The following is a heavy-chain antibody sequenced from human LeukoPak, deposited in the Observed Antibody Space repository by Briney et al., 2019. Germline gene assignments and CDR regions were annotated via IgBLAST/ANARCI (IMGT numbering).Heavy chain of an antibody. Sequence: SVRVSCKASGGTFRTYGMSWVRQAPGQGLQWMGGIIPLFGAAKYAQKFQGRVTITADKSTSTAYMELSSLRSEDTAVYYCASLKAWDIAVAGAFDYWGQGTLVTVSS. CDR1: GGTFRTYG. V-gene: IGHV1-69*06. D-gene: IGHD6-19*01. CDR3: ASLKAWDIAVAGAFDY. J-gene: IGHJ4*02. CDR2: IIPLFGAA.